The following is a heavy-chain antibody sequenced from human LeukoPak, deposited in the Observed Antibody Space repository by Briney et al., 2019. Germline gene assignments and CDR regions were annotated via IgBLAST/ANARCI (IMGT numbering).Heavy chain of an antibody. Sequence: PGGSLRLSCAASGFTFSSYEMNWVRQAPGKGLEWVSYISSSSSTIYYADSVKGRFTISRDNAKNSLYLQMNSLRAEDTAVYYCARDKRDIVVVTATRVSAFDIWGQGTMVTVSS. J-gene: IGHJ3*02. CDR2: ISSSSSTI. CDR3: ARDKRDIVVVTATRVSAFDI. V-gene: IGHV3-48*01. CDR1: GFTFSSYE. D-gene: IGHD2-21*02.